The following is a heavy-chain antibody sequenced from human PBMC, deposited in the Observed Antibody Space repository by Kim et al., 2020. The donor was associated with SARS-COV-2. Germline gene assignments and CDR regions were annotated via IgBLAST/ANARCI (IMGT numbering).Heavy chain of an antibody. J-gene: IGHJ6*01. CDR3: AKIQVSEDFWSGPTPYY. D-gene: IGHD3-3*01. V-gene: IGHV3-30*18. CDR2: ISYDGSNK. CDR1: GFTFSSYG. Sequence: GGSLRLSCAASGFTFSSYGMHWVRQAPGKGLEWVAVISYDGSNKYYADSVKGRFTISRDNSKNTLYLQMNSLRAEDTAVYYCAKIQVSEDFWSGPTPYY.